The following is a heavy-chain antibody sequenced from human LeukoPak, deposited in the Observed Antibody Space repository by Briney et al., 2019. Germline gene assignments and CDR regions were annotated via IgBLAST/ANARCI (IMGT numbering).Heavy chain of an antibody. CDR1: GGTFSSYA. CDR3: ARGGYCSSASCPFDY. J-gene: IGHJ4*02. V-gene: IGHV1-69*13. CDR2: IIPIFGTA. D-gene: IGHD2-2*01. Sequence: SVKVSCKASGGTFSSYAISWVRQAPGQGLEWMGGIIPIFGTANYAQKFQGRVTITADESTSTAYMELSSLRSEDTAVYYCARGGYCSSASCPFDYWGQGTLVTVSS.